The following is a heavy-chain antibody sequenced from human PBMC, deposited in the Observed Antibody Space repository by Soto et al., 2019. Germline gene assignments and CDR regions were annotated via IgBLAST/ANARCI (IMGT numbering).Heavy chain of an antibody. D-gene: IGHD1-26*01. V-gene: IGHV4-4*02. CDR3: ARQYGGSYADY. CDR1: GGSISSDNW. CDR2: IYHSGST. J-gene: IGHJ4*02. Sequence: SETLSLTCAVSGGSISSDNWWSWVRRPPGKGLEWIGEIYHSGSTNYNPALKSRVTISVDKSKNQFSLKLSSVTAADTAVYYCARQYGGSYADYWGQGTLVTVSS.